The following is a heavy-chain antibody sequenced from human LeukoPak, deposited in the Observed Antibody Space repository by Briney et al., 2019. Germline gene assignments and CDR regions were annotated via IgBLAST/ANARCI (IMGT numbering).Heavy chain of an antibody. V-gene: IGHV4-59*12. D-gene: IGHD3-3*01. J-gene: IGHJ6*02. Sequence: SETLSLTCTVSGGSISSYYWSWIRQPPGKGLEWIGYIYYSGSTYYNPSLKSRVTISVDTSKNQFSLKLSSVTAADTAVYYCAREGVLRFLETNYGMDVWGQGTTVTVSS. CDR2: IYYSGST. CDR3: AREGVLRFLETNYGMDV. CDR1: GGSISSYY.